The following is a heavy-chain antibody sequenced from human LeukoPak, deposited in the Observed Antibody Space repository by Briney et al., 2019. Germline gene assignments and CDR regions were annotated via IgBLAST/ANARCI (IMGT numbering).Heavy chain of an antibody. V-gene: IGHV4-34*01. CDR2: INHSGST. D-gene: IGHD2-15*01. J-gene: IGHJ3*02. CDR3: ARDRDLGYCSGGSCWAFDI. CDR1: GGSFSGYY. Sequence: SETLSLTCAVYGGSFSGYYWSWIRQPPGKGLEWIGEINHSGSTNYNPSLKSRVTISVDTSKNQFSLKLSSVTAADTAVYYCARDRDLGYCSGGSCWAFDIWGQGTMVTVSS.